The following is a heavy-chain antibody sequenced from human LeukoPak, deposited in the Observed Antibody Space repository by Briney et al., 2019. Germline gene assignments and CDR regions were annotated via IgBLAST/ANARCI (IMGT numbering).Heavy chain of an antibody. D-gene: IGHD6-19*01. CDR1: GGSFSGYY. V-gene: IGHV4-59*10. Sequence: SETLSLTCAVYGGSFSGYYWSWIRQPAGKGLEWIGRIYTSGSTNYNPSLKSRVTLSVDTSKNQFSLKLSSVTAADTAVYYCARVLAVAGGYYYYGMDVWGQGTTVTVSS. CDR2: IYTSGST. CDR3: ARVLAVAGGYYYYGMDV. J-gene: IGHJ6*02.